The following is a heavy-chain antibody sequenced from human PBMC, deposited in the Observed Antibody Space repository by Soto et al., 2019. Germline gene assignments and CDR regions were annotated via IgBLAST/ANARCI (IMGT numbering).Heavy chain of an antibody. V-gene: IGHV1-69*01. CDR1: GGTFSSYA. Sequence: QVQLVQSGAEVKKPGSSVKVSCKASGGTFSSYAISWVRQAPGQGLEWMGGIIPIFGTANYAQKFQGRVTITADESTSTAYMELSSLRAEDADVYYCARCSRTSMITFGGVISSWGQGTLVTVSS. D-gene: IGHD3-16*02. CDR2: IIPIFGTA. J-gene: IGHJ5*02. CDR3: ARCSRTSMITFGGVISS.